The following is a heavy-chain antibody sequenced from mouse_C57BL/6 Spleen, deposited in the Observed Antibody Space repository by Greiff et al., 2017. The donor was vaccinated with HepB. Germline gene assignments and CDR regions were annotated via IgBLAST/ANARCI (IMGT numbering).Heavy chain of an antibody. CDR2: IDPSDSYT. Sequence: VQLQQSGAELVKPGASVKLSCKASGYTFTSYWMQWVKQRPGQGLEWIGEIDPSDSYTNYNQQFKGKATLTVDTSSSTAYMQLSSLTSEDSAVYYCAREEGYYYGKKTWFAYWGQGTLVTVSA. V-gene: IGHV1-50*01. D-gene: IGHD1-1*01. J-gene: IGHJ3*01. CDR1: GYTFTSYW. CDR3: AREEGYYYGKKTWFAY.